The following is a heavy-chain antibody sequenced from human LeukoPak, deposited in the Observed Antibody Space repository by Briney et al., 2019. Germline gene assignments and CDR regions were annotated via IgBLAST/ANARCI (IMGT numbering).Heavy chain of an antibody. V-gene: IGHV3-74*01. CDR2: IKRDGSST. J-gene: IGHJ4*02. Sequence: GGPLRLSCAASGFTFTTYWMHWVRQAPGKGLVWVSRIKRDGSSTNYADSVKGRFPISRDNATTTLYLQMNSLRAEDTAVYYCARGTRYSAFDYWGQGTLVTVSS. CDR3: ARGTRYSAFDY. CDR1: GFTFTTYW. D-gene: IGHD4/OR15-4a*01.